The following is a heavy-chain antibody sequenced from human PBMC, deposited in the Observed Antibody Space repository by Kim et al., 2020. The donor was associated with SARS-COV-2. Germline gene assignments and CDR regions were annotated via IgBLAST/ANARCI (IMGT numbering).Heavy chain of an antibody. D-gene: IGHD4-4*01. CDR2: ISGTGNTI. CDR3: ARVDYSGRYLDF. J-gene: IGHJ4*02. V-gene: IGHV3-48*02. CDR1: EFNLRHYA. Sequence: GGSLRLSCGISEFNLRHYAMTWVRQAPGKGLEWVSLISGTGNTIYYEDSVKGRFTISRDTAKNSLYLQMNSLRDEDTALYYCARVDYSGRYLDFWGQGTLVTVSP.